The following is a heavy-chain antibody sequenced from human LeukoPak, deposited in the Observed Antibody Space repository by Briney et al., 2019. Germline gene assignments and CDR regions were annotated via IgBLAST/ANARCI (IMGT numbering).Heavy chain of an antibody. CDR3: ARVGTRGSGWPGDYYYYMDV. CDR2: ITHSGST. V-gene: IGHV4-34*01. J-gene: IGHJ6*03. CDR1: GGSFSGSY. Sequence: SETLSLTCAVYGGSFSGSYWSWIRQPPGKGLQWIGEITHSGSTKYNPSLKSRVAISLDTSKSQFSLKLGSMTAADTAGYYCARVGTRGSGWPGDYYYYMDVWGKGTTVTVSS. D-gene: IGHD6-19*01.